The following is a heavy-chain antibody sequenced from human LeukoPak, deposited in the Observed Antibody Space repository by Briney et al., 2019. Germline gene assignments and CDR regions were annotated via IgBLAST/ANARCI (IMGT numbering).Heavy chain of an antibody. CDR1: GLPFRGFA. D-gene: IGHD3-16*01. Sequence: GGPRRLPCEAFGLPFRGFAMPWVRRAPGKGRGGVAHFRTKVNSYATAYAASVKGRFTISRDDSQNMAYLQMNSLKTEDTAVYYCSRHPIGGRQAEDYWGQGTLVTVSS. CDR3: SRHPIGGRQAEDY. V-gene: IGHV3-73*01. J-gene: IGHJ4*02. CDR2: FRTKVNSYAT.